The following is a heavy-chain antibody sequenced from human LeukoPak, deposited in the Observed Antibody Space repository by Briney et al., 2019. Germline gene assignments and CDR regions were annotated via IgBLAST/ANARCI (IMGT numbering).Heavy chain of an antibody. D-gene: IGHD3-3*01. Sequence: PGGSLRLSCAASGFTFSSHAMHWVRQAPGKGLEWVAVISYDGSNKYYADSVKGRFTISRDNSKNTLYLQMNSLRAEDTAVYYCARDQAGRTGDNFWSGYYRYYYYYYMDVWGKGTTVTVSS. CDR2: ISYDGSNK. J-gene: IGHJ6*03. V-gene: IGHV3-30-3*01. CDR1: GFTFSSHA. CDR3: ARDQAGRTGDNFWSGYYRYYYYYYMDV.